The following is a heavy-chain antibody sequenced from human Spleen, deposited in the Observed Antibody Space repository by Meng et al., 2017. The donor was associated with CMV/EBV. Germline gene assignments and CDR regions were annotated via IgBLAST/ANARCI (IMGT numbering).Heavy chain of an antibody. CDR1: GASIISTSYY. J-gene: IGHJ5*02. Sequence: GSLRLSCTVSGASIISTSYYWDWIRSPPGKGLEWIGNIFSRGSTNYNPSLKSRVTISVDTSKNQFSLRLSSVTAADTAVYYCARQTNDFWSDDPRGWFDPWGQGTLVTVSS. D-gene: IGHD3-3*01. V-gene: IGHV4-39*01. CDR2: IFSRGST. CDR3: ARQTNDFWSDDPRGWFDP.